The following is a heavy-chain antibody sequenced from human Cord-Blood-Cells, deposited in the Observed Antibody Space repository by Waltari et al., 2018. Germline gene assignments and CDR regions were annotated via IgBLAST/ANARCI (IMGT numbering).Heavy chain of an antibody. CDR1: GYTFTSYA. D-gene: IGHD2-2*01. CDR2: INAGNGNT. CDR3: ARDQGYCSSTSCYVYYYYYGMDV. J-gene: IGHJ6*02. V-gene: IGHV1-3*01. Sequence: QVQLVQSGAEVKKPGASVKVSCKASGYTFTSYAMHWVRQAPGQRLEWMGWINAGNGNTKYSQKFQGRVTITRDTSASTAYMELSSLRSEDTAVYYCARDQGYCSSTSCYVYYYYYGMDVWGQGP.